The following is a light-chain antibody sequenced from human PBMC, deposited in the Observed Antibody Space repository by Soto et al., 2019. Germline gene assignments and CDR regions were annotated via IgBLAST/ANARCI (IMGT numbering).Light chain of an antibody. Sequence: EIVMTQSPATLSVSPGERATLSCRASQSVSGNLAGYQQKPGQAPRLLIYGASTRATGIPARFSGSGSGTEFTLTINSLQSEDFAVYYCQQYNNWPPWTFGQGTKVEIK. V-gene: IGKV3-15*01. J-gene: IGKJ1*01. CDR3: QQYNNWPPWT. CDR2: GAS. CDR1: QSVSGN.